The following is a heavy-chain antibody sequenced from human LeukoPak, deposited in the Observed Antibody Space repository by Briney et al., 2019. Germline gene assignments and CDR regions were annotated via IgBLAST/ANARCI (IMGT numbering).Heavy chain of an antibody. V-gene: IGHV3-33*01. CDR2: IWYDGSNK. CDR1: GFTFSSYG. CDR3: AREGPRGNSQFDY. Sequence: GGSLRLSCAASGFTFSSYGMHWVRQAPGKGLEGVALIWYDGSNKYYADSVKGRLTISRDNSKNTPYLQMNSLRAEDTAVYYCAREGPRGNSQFDYWGQGTLVTVSS. D-gene: IGHD2/OR15-2a*01. J-gene: IGHJ4*02.